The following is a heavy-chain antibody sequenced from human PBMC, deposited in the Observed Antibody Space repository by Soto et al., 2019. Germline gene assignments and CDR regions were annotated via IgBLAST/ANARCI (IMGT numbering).Heavy chain of an antibody. Sequence: VGSLRLSCAASGFNFSSYGMHWVRQAPGKGLEWVAVIWYDGSNKYYADSVKGRFTISRDNSKNTLYLQMNSLRAEDTAVYYCARSGSWNYYYYGMDVWGQGTTVTVSS. CDR1: GFNFSSYG. CDR2: IWYDGSNK. CDR3: ARSGSWNYYYYGMDV. J-gene: IGHJ6*02. V-gene: IGHV3-33*01. D-gene: IGHD6-13*01.